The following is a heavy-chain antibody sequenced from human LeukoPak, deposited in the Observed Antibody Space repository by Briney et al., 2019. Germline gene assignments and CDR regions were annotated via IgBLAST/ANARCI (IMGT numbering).Heavy chain of an antibody. CDR1: GYTFTSYG. V-gene: IGHV1-18*01. Sequence: GASVKVSCKVSGYTFTSYGISWVRQAPGQGLEWMGWISAYNGNTNYAQKLQGRVTMTTDTSTSTAYMELRSLRSDDTAVYYCAREPDPLLSSSSRYFDYWGQGTLVTVSS. J-gene: IGHJ4*02. D-gene: IGHD6-6*01. CDR3: AREPDPLLSSSSRYFDY. CDR2: ISAYNGNT.